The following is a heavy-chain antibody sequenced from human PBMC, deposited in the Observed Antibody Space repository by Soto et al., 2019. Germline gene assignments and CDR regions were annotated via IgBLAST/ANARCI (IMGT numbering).Heavy chain of an antibody. J-gene: IGHJ5*02. Sequence: SETLSLTCTVSCGSISSSSYYWGWIRQPPGKGLEWIGSIYYSGSTYYNPSLKSRVTISVDTSKNQFSLKLSSVTAADTAVYYCARQNPYYDILTGLNWFDPWGQGTLVTVSS. CDR2: IYYSGST. V-gene: IGHV4-39*01. CDR3: ARQNPYYDILTGLNWFDP. D-gene: IGHD3-9*01. CDR1: CGSISSSSYY.